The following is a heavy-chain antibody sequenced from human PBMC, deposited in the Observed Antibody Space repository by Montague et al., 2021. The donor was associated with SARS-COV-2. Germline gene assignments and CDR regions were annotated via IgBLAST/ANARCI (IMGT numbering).Heavy chain of an antibody. Sequence: SETLSLTCAVSGGSISSGTWWTWVRQPPGKGLEWIGEISHSGGTNYNPSLKSRLTISVDTSKNRFSLRLSSVTAADTAIYFCASQSGSYYNYFDLWGQGTLVTVSS. CDR3: ASQSGSYYNYFDL. CDR2: ISHSGGT. V-gene: IGHV4-4*02. J-gene: IGHJ4*02. CDR1: GGSISSGTW. D-gene: IGHD1-26*01.